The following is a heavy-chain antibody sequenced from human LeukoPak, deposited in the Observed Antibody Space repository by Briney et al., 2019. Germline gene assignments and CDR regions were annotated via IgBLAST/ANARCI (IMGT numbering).Heavy chain of an antibody. CDR1: GYTFTGYY. D-gene: IGHD1-26*01. J-gene: IGHJ4*02. V-gene: IGHV1-2*02. CDR3: ARAGPFYSGNYLGF. CDR2: INPNSGDT. Sequence: ASVKVSCKASGYTFTGYYTNWVRQAPGQGLEWMGWINPNSGDTNSAQKFQGRVTMTRDTSISTAYMELSRLTSDDTAVYYCARAGPFYSGNYLGFWGQGTLVTVSS.